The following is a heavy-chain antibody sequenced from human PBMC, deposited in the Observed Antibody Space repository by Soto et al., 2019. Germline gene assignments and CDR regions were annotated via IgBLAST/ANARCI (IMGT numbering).Heavy chain of an antibody. J-gene: IGHJ4*02. CDR1: GFTFSSYA. D-gene: IGHD1-7*01. CDR3: AKVGDNWNYYYFDY. CDR2: ISGSGGST. V-gene: IGHV3-23*01. Sequence: GGVLRLSSAASGFTFSSYAMSWVRQSPGKGLEWVSAISGSGGSTYYADSVKGRFAISRDNSKNTLYLQMNSLRAEDTAVYYCAKVGDNWNYYYFDYWGQGTLVTVSS.